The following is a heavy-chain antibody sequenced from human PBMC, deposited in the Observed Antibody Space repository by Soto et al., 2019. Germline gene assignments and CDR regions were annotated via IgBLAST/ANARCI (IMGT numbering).Heavy chain of an antibody. J-gene: IGHJ5*02. CDR1: GYTFTSYA. V-gene: IGHV1-3*01. D-gene: IGHD2-2*01. CDR2: INAGNGNT. CDR3: ARGAVEVVVPAAVGGWFDP. Sequence: GASVKVSCKASGYTFTSYAMHWVRQAPGQRLEWMGWINAGNGNTKYSQKFQGRVTITRDTSASTAYMELSSLRSEDTAVYYCARGAVEVVVPAAVGGWFDPWGQGTLVTVSS.